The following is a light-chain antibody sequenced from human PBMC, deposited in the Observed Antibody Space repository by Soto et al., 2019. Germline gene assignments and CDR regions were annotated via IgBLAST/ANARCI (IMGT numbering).Light chain of an antibody. Sequence: DIQMTQSPSSLSASVGDRVTITCRASQSISSWLAWYQQKPGKAPKLLIYDASSLESGVLSRFSGSGSGTEFTLTISSLQPDDFATYYCQQYNSYSVTFGQGTKVDIK. CDR3: QQYNSYSVT. V-gene: IGKV1-5*01. CDR1: QSISSW. J-gene: IGKJ1*01. CDR2: DAS.